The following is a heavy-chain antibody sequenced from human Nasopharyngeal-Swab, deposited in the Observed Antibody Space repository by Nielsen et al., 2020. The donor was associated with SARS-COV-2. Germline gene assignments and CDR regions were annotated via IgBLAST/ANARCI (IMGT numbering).Heavy chain of an antibody. CDR3: ARGRYYDILTGYYYFDY. D-gene: IGHD3-9*01. V-gene: IGHV4-34*01. CDR2: INHSGST. CDR1: GGSFSGYY. J-gene: IGHJ4*02. Sequence: SQTLSLTCAVYGGSFSGYYWSWIRQPPGKGLEWIGEINHSGSTNYNPSLKSRVTISVDTSKNQFSLKLGSVTAADTAVYYCARGRYYDILTGYYYFDYWGQGTLVTVSS.